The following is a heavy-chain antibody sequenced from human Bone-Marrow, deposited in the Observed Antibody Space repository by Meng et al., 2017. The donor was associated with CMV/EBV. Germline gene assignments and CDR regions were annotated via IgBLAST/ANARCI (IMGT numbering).Heavy chain of an antibody. CDR1: GYTFTSYH. Sequence: ASVKVSCKASGYTFTSYHMHWVRQAPGQGLEWMGIINPSGGSTSYAQKFQGRVTMTRDTSTSTVYMELSSLRSEDTAVYYCARTPYYYDSSGYYAFDYWGQGTLVTVSS. D-gene: IGHD3-22*01. CDR3: ARTPYYYDSSGYYAFDY. V-gene: IGHV1-46*01. CDR2: INPSGGST. J-gene: IGHJ4*02.